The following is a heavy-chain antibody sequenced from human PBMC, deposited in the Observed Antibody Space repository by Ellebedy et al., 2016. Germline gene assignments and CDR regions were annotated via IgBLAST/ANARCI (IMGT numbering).Heavy chain of an antibody. V-gene: IGHV3-23*01. CDR3: ARDGVGATRYNWFDP. CDR1: GFTFSSHG. D-gene: IGHD1-26*01. CDR2: ISGSGGNT. J-gene: IGHJ5*02. Sequence: GESLKISXAASGFTFSSHGMSWVRQAPGKGLEWVSVISGSGGNTYYADSVKGRFTISRDNSKNTLSLQMNSLRDEDTAVYYCARDGVGATRYNWFDPWGQGTLVTVSS.